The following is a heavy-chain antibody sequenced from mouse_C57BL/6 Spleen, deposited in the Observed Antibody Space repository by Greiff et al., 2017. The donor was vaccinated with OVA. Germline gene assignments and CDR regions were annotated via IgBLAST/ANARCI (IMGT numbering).Heavy chain of an antibody. CDR3: ASSHYGNYPYYFDY. J-gene: IGHJ2*01. CDR1: GYAFTNYL. Sequence: QVQLQQSGAELVRPGTSVKVSCKASGYAFTNYLIEWVKQRPGQGLEWIGVINPGSGGNNYNEKFKGKATLTADKSSSTAYMQLSSLTSEDSAVYFCASSHYGNYPYYFDYWGQGTTLTVSS. V-gene: IGHV1-54*01. D-gene: IGHD2-1*01. CDR2: INPGSGGN.